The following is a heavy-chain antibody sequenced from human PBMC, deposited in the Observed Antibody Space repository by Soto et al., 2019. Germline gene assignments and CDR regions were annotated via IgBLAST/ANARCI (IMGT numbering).Heavy chain of an antibody. CDR3: AKDRGAVAVPFDY. J-gene: IGHJ4*02. CDR2: ISYDGSNK. D-gene: IGHD6-19*01. Sequence: QVQLVESGGGVVQPGRSLRLSCAASGFTFSSYGMHWVRQAPGKGLEWVAVISYDGSNKYYADSVKGRFTISRDNSKNTLYLQMNSLRAEDTAVYYCAKDRGAVAVPFDYWGQGTLVTVSS. CDR1: GFTFSSYG. V-gene: IGHV3-30*18.